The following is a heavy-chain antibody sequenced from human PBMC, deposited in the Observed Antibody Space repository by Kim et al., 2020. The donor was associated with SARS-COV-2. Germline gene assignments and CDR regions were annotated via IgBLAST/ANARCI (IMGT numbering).Heavy chain of an antibody. CDR3: AKDITYYYDSSGYFDY. Sequence: SVKGRFTISRDNAKNSLYLQMNSLRAEDTALYYCAKDITYYYDSSGYFDYWGQGTLVTVSS. V-gene: IGHV3-9*01. J-gene: IGHJ4*02. D-gene: IGHD3-22*01.